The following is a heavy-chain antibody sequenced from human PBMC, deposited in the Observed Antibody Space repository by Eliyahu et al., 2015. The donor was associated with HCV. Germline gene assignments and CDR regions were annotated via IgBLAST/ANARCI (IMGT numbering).Heavy chain of an antibody. Sequence: EVQLVESGGGLVQPGRSLXLSCTASGFTFDDYPMHXVRQAPGKGLEWVSGITWNSGIIDFADSVKGRFTISRDNAKNSLYLQMNSLRAEDTALYYCAKDRVYSRGGGLDVWGQGTTVTVSS. J-gene: IGHJ6*02. V-gene: IGHV3-9*01. CDR2: ITWNSGII. CDR1: GFTFDDYP. D-gene: IGHD3-10*01. CDR3: AKDRVYSRGGGLDV.